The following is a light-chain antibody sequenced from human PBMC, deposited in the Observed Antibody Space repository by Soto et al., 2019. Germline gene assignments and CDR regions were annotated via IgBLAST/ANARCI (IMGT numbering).Light chain of an antibody. CDR3: ISYTSNSLYV. Sequence: QSALTQPASVSGSPGQSITISCTGASSDVGGYNYVSWYQQHSGKAPKLMIFEVSHRPSGVSTRFSGSKSGNTASLTISGLQAEDEADYYCISYTSNSLYVFGTGTKLTVL. V-gene: IGLV2-14*01. J-gene: IGLJ1*01. CDR2: EVS. CDR1: SSDVGGYNY.